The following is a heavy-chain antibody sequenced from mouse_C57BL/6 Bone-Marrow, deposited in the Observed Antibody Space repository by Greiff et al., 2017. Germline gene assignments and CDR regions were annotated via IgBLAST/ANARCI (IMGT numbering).Heavy chain of an antibody. CDR3: ARDYGSSPSMDY. J-gene: IGHJ4*01. Sequence: VQLQQSGAELVRPGSSVKMSCKTSGYTFTSYGINWVKQRPGQGLEWIGYIYIGNGYTKYNEKFKGKATLTSDTSSSTAYMQLSSLTSEDSAIXVCARDYGSSPSMDYWGQGTSVTVSS. CDR1: GYTFTSYG. CDR2: IYIGNGYT. D-gene: IGHD1-1*01. V-gene: IGHV1-58*01.